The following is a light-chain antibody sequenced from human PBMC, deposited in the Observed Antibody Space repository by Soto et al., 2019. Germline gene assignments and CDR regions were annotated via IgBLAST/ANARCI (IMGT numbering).Light chain of an antibody. Sequence: QSALTQPASVYGSPGQSITISCTGTSSDIGRYNYVSWYQQHPGKVPKLIISEVRNRPSGVSDRFSGSKSGNSASLTISGLQPEDEADYYCSSYTTSSTQVIGSGTKLTVL. V-gene: IGLV2-14*01. CDR1: SSDIGRYNY. CDR2: EVR. CDR3: SSYTTSSTQV. J-gene: IGLJ1*01.